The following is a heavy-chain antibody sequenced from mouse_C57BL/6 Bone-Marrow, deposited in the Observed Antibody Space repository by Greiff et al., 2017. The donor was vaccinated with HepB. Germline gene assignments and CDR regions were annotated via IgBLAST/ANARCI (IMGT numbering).Heavy chain of an antibody. CDR3: TDYSNYEDFDY. V-gene: IGHV1-15*01. CDR2: IDPETGGT. D-gene: IGHD2-5*01. CDR1: GYTFTDYE. Sequence: QVQLKQSGAELVRPGASVTLSCKASGYTFTDYEMHWVKQTPVHGLEWIGAIDPETGGTAYNQKFKGKAILTADKSSSTAYMELRSLTSEDSAVYYCTDYSNYEDFDYWGQGTTLTGSS. J-gene: IGHJ2*01.